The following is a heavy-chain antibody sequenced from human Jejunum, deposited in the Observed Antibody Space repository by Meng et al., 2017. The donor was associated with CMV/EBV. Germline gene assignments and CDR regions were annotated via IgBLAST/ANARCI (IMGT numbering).Heavy chain of an antibody. V-gene: IGHV3-11*01. D-gene: IGHD1-1*01. CDR1: GLTFSDYY. Sequence: GLTFSDYYMTWIRQAPGKGLEWLSYISASGTTRYYAESVTGRFTVSRDNAKRSLLLEMDSLRAEDTAVYYCAKQLSGGYYSYGMDVWGQGTTVTVSS. CDR3: AKQLSGGYYSYGMDV. J-gene: IGHJ6*02. CDR2: ISASGTTR.